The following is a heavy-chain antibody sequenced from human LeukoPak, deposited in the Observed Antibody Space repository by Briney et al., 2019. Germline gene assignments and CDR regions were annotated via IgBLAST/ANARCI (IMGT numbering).Heavy chain of an antibody. J-gene: IGHJ5*02. D-gene: IGHD1-1*01. CDR2: IYTSGTI. Sequence: SATLSPTCTVAARSITSYYSSSIRQPAGNGLELIGRIYTSGTINYNPSLKSRVTLSVDTSKNQCSLKLSSVSAADTAVYYCARAPTGTGGWNWFDPWGQGTLVTVSS. V-gene: IGHV4-4*07. CDR1: ARSITSYY. CDR3: ARAPTGTGGWNWFDP.